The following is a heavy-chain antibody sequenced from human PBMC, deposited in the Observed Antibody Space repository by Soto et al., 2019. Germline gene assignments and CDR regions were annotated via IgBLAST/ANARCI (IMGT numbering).Heavy chain of an antibody. CDR3: TTDSRSYYDILTGYYNVEKYFDY. D-gene: IGHD3-9*01. J-gene: IGHJ4*02. CDR2: IKSKTDGGTT. V-gene: IGHV3-15*07. CDR1: GFTFSNAW. Sequence: GGSLRLSCATSGFTFSNAWMNWVRQAPGKGLEWVGRIKSKTDGGTTDYAAPVKGRFTISRDDSKNTLYLQMNSLKTEDTAVYYCTTDSRSYYDILTGYYNVEKYFDYWGQGTLVTVSS.